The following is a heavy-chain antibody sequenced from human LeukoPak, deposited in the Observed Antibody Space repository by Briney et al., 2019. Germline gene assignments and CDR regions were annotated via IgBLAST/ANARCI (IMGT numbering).Heavy chain of an antibody. D-gene: IGHD1-26*01. Sequence: PSETLSLTCTVSGGSVSDYYWSWIRQPPGKGLEWIESIYYSGSTYYNPSLKSRITISVDTSKNQFSLKLSSVTAADTAVYYCARQGRRAFDVWGQGTMVTVSS. CDR2: IYYSGST. CDR3: ARQGRRAFDV. J-gene: IGHJ3*01. CDR1: GGSVSDYY. V-gene: IGHV4-59*05.